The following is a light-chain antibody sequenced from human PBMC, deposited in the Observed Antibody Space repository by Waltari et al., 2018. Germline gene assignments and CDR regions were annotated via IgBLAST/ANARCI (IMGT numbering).Light chain of an antibody. CDR1: SSALGAYNF. V-gene: IGLV2-14*03. CDR3: SSYTTGSTRYV. CDR2: DVN. Sequence: QSALTQPASVSGSPGQSITIPCTGTSSALGAYNFVPRYQKHPGKAPKVMIYDVNNRPSGVSSRFSGSKSGNTASLTISGLQAEDEADYYCSSYTTGSTRYVFGSGTKVTVL. J-gene: IGLJ1*01.